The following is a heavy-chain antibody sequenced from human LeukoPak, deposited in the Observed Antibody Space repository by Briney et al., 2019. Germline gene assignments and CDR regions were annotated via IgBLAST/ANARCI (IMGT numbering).Heavy chain of an antibody. J-gene: IGHJ4*02. V-gene: IGHV1-18*01. CDR3: ARVLGRQIAVAGDDY. Sequence: ASVKVYRKASGYTFTDYGIHWVRQAPGQGLEWMGWISTYNGNTHYVQNLQDRVAMTTDASTTTAFMELRSLRSDDTAVYYCARVLGRQIAVAGDDYWGQGTLVTVSS. CDR2: ISTYNGNT. D-gene: IGHD6-19*01. CDR1: GYTFTDYG.